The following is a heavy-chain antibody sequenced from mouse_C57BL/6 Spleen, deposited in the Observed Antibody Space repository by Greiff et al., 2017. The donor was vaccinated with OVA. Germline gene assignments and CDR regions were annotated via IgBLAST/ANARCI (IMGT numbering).Heavy chain of an antibody. Sequence: VQLQESDAELVKPGASVKISCKVSGYTFTDHSIHWMKQRPEQGLEWIGYIYPRDGSTKYNETFKGKATLTADKSSSTAYMQLNSLTSEDSAVYFCARQGMEGNYFDYWGQGTTLTVSS. CDR1: GYTFTDHS. CDR3: ARQGMEGNYFDY. D-gene: IGHD2-3*01. J-gene: IGHJ2*01. CDR2: IYPRDGST. V-gene: IGHV1-78*01.